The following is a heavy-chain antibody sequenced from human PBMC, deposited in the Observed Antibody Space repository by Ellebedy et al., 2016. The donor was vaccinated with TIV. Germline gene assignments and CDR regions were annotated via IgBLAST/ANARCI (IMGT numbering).Heavy chain of an antibody. V-gene: IGHV4-31*11. J-gene: IGHJ2*01. Sequence: MPSETLSLTCAVSGDSLSSGDYYCSWIRQHPGKSLAWIGYIYSSGSTSYNPSLKSRVTISVDTSKNQFSLKLNSVTAAGTAVYYCARGPEAVAGPPYWYFDLWGRGTLVTVSS. CDR3: ARGPEAVAGPPYWYFDL. D-gene: IGHD6-13*01. CDR1: GDSLSSGDYY. CDR2: IYSSGST.